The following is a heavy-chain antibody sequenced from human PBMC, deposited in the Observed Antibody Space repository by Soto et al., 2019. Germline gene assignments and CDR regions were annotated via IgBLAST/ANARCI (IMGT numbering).Heavy chain of an antibody. CDR3: ARERGYSYGSDYGMDV. J-gene: IGHJ6*02. Sequence: TSETLSLTCTVSGVSISNYYWSWIRQPAGKGLEWIGRIYTSGSTNYNPSLKSRVTMSVDTSKNQFSLKLSSVTAADTAVYYCARERGYSYGSDYGMDVWGQGTTVTVSS. D-gene: IGHD5-18*01. CDR1: GVSISNYY. V-gene: IGHV4-4*07. CDR2: IYTSGST.